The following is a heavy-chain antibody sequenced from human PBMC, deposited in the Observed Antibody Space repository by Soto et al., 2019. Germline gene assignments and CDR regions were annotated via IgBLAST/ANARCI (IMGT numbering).Heavy chain of an antibody. CDR1: GFTFSSYA. CDR3: AKELHRPDYGGMFWFDP. J-gene: IGHJ5*02. Sequence: EVQLLESGGGLVQPGGSLRLSCAASGFTFSSYAMSWVRQAPGKGLEWVSAISGSGGSTYYADSVKGRFTISRDNSKNTPYLQMNSLRAEDTAVYYCAKELHRPDYGGMFWFDPWGQGTLVTVSS. V-gene: IGHV3-23*01. D-gene: IGHD4-17*01. CDR2: ISGSGGST.